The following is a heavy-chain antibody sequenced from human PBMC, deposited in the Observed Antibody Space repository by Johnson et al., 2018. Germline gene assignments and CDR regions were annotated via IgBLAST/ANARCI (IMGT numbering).Heavy chain of an antibody. Sequence: QVQLVESGAEVKKPGSSVKVSCKASGGTFSSYAISWVRQAPGQGLEWMGGIIPIFGTANYAQKSQGRVTITADESTSTAYMELSSLRSEDTAVYYCARRMDTAMVYYYGMDVWGQGATVTVSS. J-gene: IGHJ6*02. CDR3: ARRMDTAMVYYYGMDV. D-gene: IGHD5-18*01. CDR1: GGTFSSYA. CDR2: IIPIFGTA. V-gene: IGHV1-69*01.